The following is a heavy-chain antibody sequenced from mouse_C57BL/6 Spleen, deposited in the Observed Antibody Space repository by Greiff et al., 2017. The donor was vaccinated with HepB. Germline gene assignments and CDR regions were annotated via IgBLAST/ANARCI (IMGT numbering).Heavy chain of an antibody. CDR3: TDITSYFDC. CDR1: GFTFSNYW. J-gene: IGHJ2*01. D-gene: IGHD1-1*01. V-gene: IGHV6-3*01. Sequence: EVQVVESGGGLVQPGGSMKLSCVASGFTFSNYWMNWVRQSPEKGLEWVAQIRLKSDNYATYYAESVNGRFTMSRDDSKSSVYLQMNNLRAEDTGIYYCTDITSYFDCWGQGTTLTVSS. CDR2: IRLKSDNYAT.